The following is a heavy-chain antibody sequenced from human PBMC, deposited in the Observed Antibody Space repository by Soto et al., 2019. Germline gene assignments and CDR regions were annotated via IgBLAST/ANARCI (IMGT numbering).Heavy chain of an antibody. V-gene: IGHV3-7*01. CDR1: GFTFSSYW. D-gene: IGHD3-3*01. CDR2: IKQDGSEK. CDR3: ARIGTIFGVVVKLVDY. J-gene: IGHJ4*02. Sequence: GGSLRLSCAASGFTFSSYWMSWVRQAPGKGLEWVANIKQDGSEKYYVDSVKGRFTISRDNAKNSLYLQMNSLRAEDTAVYYCARIGTIFGVVVKLVDYWGQGTLVTVSS.